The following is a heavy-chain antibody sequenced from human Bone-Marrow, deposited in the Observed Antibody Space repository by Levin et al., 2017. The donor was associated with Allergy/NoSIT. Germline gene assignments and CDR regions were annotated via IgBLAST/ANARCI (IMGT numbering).Heavy chain of an antibody. V-gene: IGHV3-33*01. D-gene: IGHD2-15*01. J-gene: IGHJ6*02. Sequence: GESLKISCAASGFTFSSYGMHWVRQAPGKGLEWVAVIWYDGSNKYYADSVKGRFTISRDNSKNTLYLQMNSLRAEDTAVYYCARKTFYCSGGSCYYYYGMDVWGQGTTVTVSS. CDR2: IWYDGSNK. CDR1: GFTFSSYG. CDR3: ARKTFYCSGGSCYYYYGMDV.